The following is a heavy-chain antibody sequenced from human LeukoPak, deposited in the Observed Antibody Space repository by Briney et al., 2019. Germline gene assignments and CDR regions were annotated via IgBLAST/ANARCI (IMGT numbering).Heavy chain of an antibody. CDR3: ARVILGRATVTTNWFDP. CDR1: GFTFSSYW. V-gene: IGHV3-7*01. J-gene: IGHJ5*02. D-gene: IGHD4-17*01. Sequence: GGSLRLSCAASGFTFSSYWMSWVRKAPGKGLEWVANIKQDGSEKYYVDSVKGRFTISRDNAKNSLYLQMNSLRAEDTAVYYCARVILGRATVTTNWFDPWGQGTLVTVSS. CDR2: IKQDGSEK.